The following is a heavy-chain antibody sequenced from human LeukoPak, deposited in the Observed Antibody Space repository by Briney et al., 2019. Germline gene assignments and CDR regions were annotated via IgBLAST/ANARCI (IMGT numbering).Heavy chain of an antibody. CDR1: GFTLSSYW. D-gene: IGHD1-26*01. CDR3: ARGSGGSYYV. CDR2: IKQDGSEK. V-gene: IGHV3-7*01. Sequence: GGSLRLSCAASGFTLSSYWMTWVRQAPGKGLEWVANIKQDGSEKYYVDSVKGRFTISRDNAKNSLYLQMNSLRAEDTAVYYCARGSGGSYYVWGQGTLVTVSS. J-gene: IGHJ4*02.